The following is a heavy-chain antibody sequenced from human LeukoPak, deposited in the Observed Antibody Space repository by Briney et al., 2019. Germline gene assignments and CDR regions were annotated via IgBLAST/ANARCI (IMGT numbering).Heavy chain of an antibody. Sequence: SETLSLTCTVSGASFKSYYWNWIRQPPGKGLEWIGYIYYSGSTNYNPSLKSRVTISVDTSKNQFSLKLSSVTAADTAVYYCARLGAGPTYYDFWSGYSSFYFDYWGQGTLVTVSS. V-gene: IGHV4-59*08. CDR2: IYYSGST. J-gene: IGHJ4*02. CDR1: GASFKSYY. CDR3: ARLGAGPTYYDFWSGYSSFYFDY. D-gene: IGHD3-3*01.